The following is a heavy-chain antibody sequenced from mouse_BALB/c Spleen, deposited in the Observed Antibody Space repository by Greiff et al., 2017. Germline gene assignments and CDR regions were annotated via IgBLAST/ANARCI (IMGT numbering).Heavy chain of an antibody. Sequence: EVQGVESGGGLVKPGGSLKLSCAASGFTFSSYAMSWVRQSPEKRLEWVAEISSGGSYTYYPDTVTGRFTISRDNPKNTLYLEMSSLRSEDTAMYYCARDTGTGYFDYWGQGTTLTVSS. CDR3: ARDTGTGYFDY. CDR1: GFTFSSYA. D-gene: IGHD4-1*01. CDR2: ISSGGSYT. V-gene: IGHV5-9-4*01. J-gene: IGHJ2*01.